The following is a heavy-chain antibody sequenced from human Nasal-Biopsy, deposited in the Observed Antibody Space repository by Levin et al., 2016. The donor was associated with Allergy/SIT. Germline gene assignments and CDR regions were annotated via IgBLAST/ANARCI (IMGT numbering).Heavy chain of an antibody. D-gene: IGHD1/OR15-1a*01. Sequence: GESLKISCVASEFTVSSTYMTWVRQAPGKGLEWVSVIYSSGATHHAASVEGRFTISRDNSRNTLYLQMNGLRGEDTAVYYCARGGNKNAFDVWGQGTMVTVSS. V-gene: IGHV3-53*01. CDR3: ARGGNKNAFDV. CDR1: EFTVSSTY. J-gene: IGHJ3*01. CDR2: IYSSGAT.